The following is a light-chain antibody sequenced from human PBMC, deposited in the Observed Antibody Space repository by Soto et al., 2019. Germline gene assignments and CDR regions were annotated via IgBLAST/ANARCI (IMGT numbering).Light chain of an antibody. Sequence: DIVMTQSPDSLAVSLDERATINCKSSQSVLYSTNNKNYLAWYQQKPGQPPKLLIYWASTRESGVPDRFSGSGSVTDFTLTISSLQAEDVAVYYCQHYYSTPITFGQGTRLEIK. J-gene: IGKJ5*01. CDR2: WAS. CDR1: QSVLYSTNNKNY. CDR3: QHYYSTPIT. V-gene: IGKV4-1*01.